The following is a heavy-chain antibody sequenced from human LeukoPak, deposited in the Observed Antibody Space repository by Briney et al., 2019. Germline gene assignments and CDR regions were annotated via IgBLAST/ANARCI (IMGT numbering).Heavy chain of an antibody. CDR1: GFTFSSYW. Sequence: GGSLRLSCVASGFTFSSYWMHWVRQVPGKGLAWVSRIDEFGSVTNSADSVQGRFSISRDNAKIALYLQMNSLRAEDTAVYYCVRDMFGGRDYWGQGTLVTVSS. CDR3: VRDMFGGRDY. CDR2: IDEFGSVT. V-gene: IGHV3-74*01. D-gene: IGHD3-10*02. J-gene: IGHJ4*02.